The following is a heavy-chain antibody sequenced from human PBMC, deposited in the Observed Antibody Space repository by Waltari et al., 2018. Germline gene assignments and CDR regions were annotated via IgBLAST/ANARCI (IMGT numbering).Heavy chain of an antibody. D-gene: IGHD5-12*01. CDR2: IWYDGSNK. Sequence: QVQLVESGGGVVQPGRSLRLSCAASGFTFSSYGMHWVRRAPGKGLEWVAVIWYDGSNKYYADSVKGRFTISRDNSKNTLYLQMNSLRAEDTAVYYCAKGIVATIGTLDYWGQGTLVTVSS. CDR3: AKGIVATIGTLDY. V-gene: IGHV3-33*06. J-gene: IGHJ4*02. CDR1: GFTFSSYG.